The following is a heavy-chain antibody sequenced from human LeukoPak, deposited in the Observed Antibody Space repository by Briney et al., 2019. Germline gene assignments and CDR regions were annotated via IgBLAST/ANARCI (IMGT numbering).Heavy chain of an antibody. V-gene: IGHV1-46*01. CDR1: GYTFTSYY. J-gene: IGHJ5*02. D-gene: IGHD2-21*02. CDR2: INPSGGIT. Sequence: ASVKVSCKASGYTFTSYYMHWVRQAPGQGLEWMGIINPSGGITSYAQKFQGRVTMTRDTSTSTVYMELSSLRSEDTAVYYCATRLPTKNWFDPWGQGTLVTVSS. CDR3: ATRLPTKNWFDP.